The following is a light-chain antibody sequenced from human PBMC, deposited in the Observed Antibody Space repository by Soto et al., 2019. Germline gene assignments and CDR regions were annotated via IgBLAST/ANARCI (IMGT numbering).Light chain of an antibody. J-gene: IGKJ4*01. V-gene: IGKV3-20*01. CDR2: GTS. CDR3: HQYGSLPLT. CDR1: QTISTMN. Sequence: EIELTQSPGTLSLSPGERATLSCRASQTISTMNLAWYQQKPGQAPRLLIYGTSNRATGIPDRFRGSGSGTDFTLTISRLEPEDFVVYYCHQYGSLPLTFGGGAKVEIK.